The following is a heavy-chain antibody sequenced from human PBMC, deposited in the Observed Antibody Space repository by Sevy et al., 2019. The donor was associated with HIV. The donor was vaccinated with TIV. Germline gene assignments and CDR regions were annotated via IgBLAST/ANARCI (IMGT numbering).Heavy chain of an antibody. CDR1: GGSFSGYY. CDR2: INHSGST. J-gene: IGHJ4*02. V-gene: IGHV4-34*01. CDR3: ATRRGHLSFDY. Sequence: SETLSLTCVVYGGSFSGYYWSWIRQPPGKGLEWLGEINHSGSTNYNPSLKSRVTISAVTSKNQFSLKLNSVTAADTAVYYCATRRGHLSFDYWGQGTLVTVSS.